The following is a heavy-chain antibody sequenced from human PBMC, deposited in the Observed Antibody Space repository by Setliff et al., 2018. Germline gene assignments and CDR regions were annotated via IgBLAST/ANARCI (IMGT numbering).Heavy chain of an antibody. V-gene: IGHV4-39*07. J-gene: IGHJ4*02. CDR3: AKGGGRYHSDS. Sequence: PSETLSLTCAVSGGSISNHHWGWIRQPPGKGLEWIGRIYHGGKTYYNTSLESRLTISVDTSKNQFSLKLTSMTAADTAVYYCAKGGGRYHSDSWGQGILVTVSS. CDR1: GGSISNHH. CDR2: IYHGGKT. D-gene: IGHD1-1*01.